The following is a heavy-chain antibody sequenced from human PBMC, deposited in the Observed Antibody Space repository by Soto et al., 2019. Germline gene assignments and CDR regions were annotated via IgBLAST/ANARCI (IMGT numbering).Heavy chain of an antibody. CDR2: ISWNSGSI. Sequence: GGSLRLSCAASGFTFDDYAMHWVRQAPGKGLEWVSGISWNSGSIGYADSVKGRFTISRDNAKNSLYLQMNSLRAEDTALYYCAKDLAAVLGVFDIWGQGTMVTVSS. D-gene: IGHD6-13*01. CDR3: AKDLAAVLGVFDI. CDR1: GFTFDDYA. J-gene: IGHJ3*02. V-gene: IGHV3-9*01.